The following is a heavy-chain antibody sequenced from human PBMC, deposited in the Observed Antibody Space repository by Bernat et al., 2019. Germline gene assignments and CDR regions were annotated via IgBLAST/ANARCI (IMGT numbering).Heavy chain of an antibody. D-gene: IGHD6-6*01. Sequence: QVQLVESGGGVVQPGRSLRLSCAASGFTFSSYAMHWVRQAPGKGLEWLAVISYDGSNKYYADSVKGRFTISRDNSKNTLYLQMNSLRAEDTAVYYCAREAGSSSWFDPWGQGTLVTVSS. V-gene: IGHV3-30-3*01. CDR2: ISYDGSNK. CDR3: AREAGSSSWFDP. J-gene: IGHJ5*02. CDR1: GFTFSSYA.